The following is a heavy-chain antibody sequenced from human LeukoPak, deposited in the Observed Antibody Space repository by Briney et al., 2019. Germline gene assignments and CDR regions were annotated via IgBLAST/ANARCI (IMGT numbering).Heavy chain of an antibody. CDR1: GFTFSSYG. D-gene: IGHD3-10*01. CDR2: ISSSSSAI. CDR3: ARGGGARPDY. J-gene: IGHJ4*02. V-gene: IGHV3-48*02. Sequence: PGRSLRLSCTASGFTFSSYGMNWVRQAPGKGLKWVSYISSSSSAINYADSVKGRFTISRDNAKNSLFLQMNSLRDEDTAMYYCARGGGARPDYWGQGTLVTVSS.